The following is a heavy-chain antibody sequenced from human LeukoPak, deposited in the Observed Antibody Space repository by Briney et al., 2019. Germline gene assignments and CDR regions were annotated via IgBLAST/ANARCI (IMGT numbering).Heavy chain of an antibody. Sequence: PGGSLRLSCAASGFTFSSYAMSWVRQAPGKGLEWVAVISYDGSNKYYADSVKGRFTISRDNSKNTLYLRMNSLRAEDTAVYYCARDPGEYYFDYWGQGTLVTVSS. CDR1: GFTFSSYA. D-gene: IGHD1-26*01. J-gene: IGHJ4*02. V-gene: IGHV3-30*04. CDR3: ARDPGEYYFDY. CDR2: ISYDGSNK.